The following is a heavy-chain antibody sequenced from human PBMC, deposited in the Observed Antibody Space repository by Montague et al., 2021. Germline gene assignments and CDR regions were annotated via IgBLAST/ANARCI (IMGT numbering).Heavy chain of an antibody. CDR2: IYHSGST. Sequence: SETLSLTCAVSGGSISSNNWRSWVRQPPGKGLELVGVIYHSGSTNYNPSLKSRVTISVDKSKNQFSLKLKYVTAADTAVYYCARGDSSGWNPLFDNWGQGTLVTVSS. CDR3: ARGDSSGWNPLFDN. V-gene: IGHV4-4*02. D-gene: IGHD6-19*01. J-gene: IGHJ4*02. CDR1: GGSISSNNW.